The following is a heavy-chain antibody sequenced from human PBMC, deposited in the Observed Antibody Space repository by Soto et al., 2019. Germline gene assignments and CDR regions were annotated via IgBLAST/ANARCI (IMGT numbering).Heavy chain of an antibody. CDR2: IRGKADNYAT. Sequence: EVQLVESGGGLVQPGGSLKLSCAASGFTFSGSAMHWVRQTSGKGLEWVGRIRGKADNYATAYAASVKGRFTISRDDSKNTAYLQMNSLRTEDKAVYYCTKWEVGNSRPLDYWGQGTLVTVSS. V-gene: IGHV3-73*01. J-gene: IGHJ4*02. D-gene: IGHD1-26*01. CDR3: TKWEVGNSRPLDY. CDR1: GFTFSGSA.